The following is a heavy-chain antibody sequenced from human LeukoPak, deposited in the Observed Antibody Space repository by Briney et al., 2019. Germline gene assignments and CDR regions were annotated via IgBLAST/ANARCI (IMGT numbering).Heavy chain of an antibody. Sequence: GGSLRLSCAASGFTFSSYAMSWVRQAPGKGLEWVSVISGSGGSTYYADSVKGRFTISRDNSKDTLYLQMNSLRAEDTAVYYCAKDPDLTMVRGIPAPHHFDYWGQGSLVTVSS. CDR3: AKDPDLTMVRGIPAPHHFDY. J-gene: IGHJ4*02. D-gene: IGHD3-10*01. V-gene: IGHV3-23*01. CDR2: ISGSGGST. CDR1: GFTFSSYA.